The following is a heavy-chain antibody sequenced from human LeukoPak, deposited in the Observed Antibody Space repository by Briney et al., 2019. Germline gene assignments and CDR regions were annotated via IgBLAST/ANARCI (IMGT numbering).Heavy chain of an antibody. D-gene: IGHD6-19*01. Sequence: GGSLRLSCVGSGFTFGEYGMHWVRQVPGKGLEWVSHITWDGGSTYYAGSVKGRFTISRDNNKSSLYLQMNSLGAEDTALYYCAKDIHIGHGSGWPESWGQGTLVTVSS. CDR3: AKDIHIGHGSGWPES. V-gene: IGHV3-43D*03. J-gene: IGHJ5*02. CDR1: GFTFGEYG. CDR2: ITWDGGST.